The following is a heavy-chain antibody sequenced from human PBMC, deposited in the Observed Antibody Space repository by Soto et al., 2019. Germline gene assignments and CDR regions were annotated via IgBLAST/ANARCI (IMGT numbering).Heavy chain of an antibody. CDR2: IKQDGSEK. CDR1: GFTFSSYW. CDR3: VVAAAISDP. D-gene: IGHD2-2*01. J-gene: IGHJ5*02. Sequence: GVLRLSCAASGFTFSSYWMSWVRQAPGKGLEWVANIKQDGSEKYYVDSVKGRFTISRDNAKNSLYLQMNSLRAEDTAVYYCVVAAAISDPWGQGTLVNVS. V-gene: IGHV3-7*01.